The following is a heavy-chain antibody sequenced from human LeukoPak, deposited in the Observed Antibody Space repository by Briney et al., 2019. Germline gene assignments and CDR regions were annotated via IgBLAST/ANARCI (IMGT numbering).Heavy chain of an antibody. CDR3: ARQTGTYGFRNY. Sequence: PSETLSLTCTVSGYSISSASYWSWIRQPPGKGLEWIGSIYHSGSTYYNPSLKSRVTISADTSKNQFSLKLSSVTAADTAVYYCARQTGTYGFRNYWGQGTLVTVSS. CDR2: IYHSGST. D-gene: IGHD2-8*01. CDR1: GYSISSASY. V-gene: IGHV4-38-2*02. J-gene: IGHJ4*02.